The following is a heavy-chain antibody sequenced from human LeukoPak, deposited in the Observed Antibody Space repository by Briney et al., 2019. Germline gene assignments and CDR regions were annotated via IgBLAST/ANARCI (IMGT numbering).Heavy chain of an antibody. V-gene: IGHV4-4*09. D-gene: IGHD4-23*01. Sequence: PSETLSLTCAVYGGSFSGYYWSWIRQPPGKGLEWIGYIYTSGSTSYNPSLKSRVTISVDTSKNQFSLKLSSVTAADTAVYYCASLYGGNSVIKGEHYYYYMDVWGKGTTVTVSS. CDR2: IYTSGST. CDR3: ASLYGGNSVIKGEHYYYYMDV. J-gene: IGHJ6*03. CDR1: GGSFSGYY.